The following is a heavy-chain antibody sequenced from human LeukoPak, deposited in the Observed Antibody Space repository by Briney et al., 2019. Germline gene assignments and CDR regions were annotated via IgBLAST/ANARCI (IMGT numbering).Heavy chain of an antibody. V-gene: IGHV4-59*01. CDR3: ARDLRSITMIAGAFDI. J-gene: IGHJ3*02. Sequence: SETLSLTCTVSGGSISSYYWSWIRQPLGKGLEWIGYIYYSGSTNYNPSLKSRVTISVDTSKNQFSLKLSSVTAADTAVYYCARDLRSITMIAGAFDIWGQGTMVTVSS. D-gene: IGHD3-22*01. CDR2: IYYSGST. CDR1: GGSISSYY.